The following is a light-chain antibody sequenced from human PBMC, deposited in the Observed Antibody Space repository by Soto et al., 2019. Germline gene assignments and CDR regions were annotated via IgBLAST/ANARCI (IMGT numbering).Light chain of an antibody. CDR2: VAS. V-gene: IGKV1-5*01. Sequence: DIQMTQSPSTLSASVGDRVTITCRSSQSISRSLALYQQKPGKAPSLLIYVASSLEGGVPSRFSGSGFGTEFTLTITNLQPADFATYYCQQYSDFLISFGPGTTVDFK. J-gene: IGKJ3*01. CDR1: QSISRS. CDR3: QQYSDFLIS.